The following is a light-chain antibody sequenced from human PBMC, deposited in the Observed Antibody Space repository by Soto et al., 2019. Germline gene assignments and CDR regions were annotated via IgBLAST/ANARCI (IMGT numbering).Light chain of an antibody. CDR2: DAS. Sequence: ESVSTQSTATLSFSPGERATLSCRASQYVSSFLAWYQQKAGQAPRLLIYDASHRATGIPARFSGSGSGTDFTLTINSLEPEDFALYYCQQRYNWPPTFGQGTKVDIK. CDR3: QQRYNWPPT. CDR1: QYVSSF. V-gene: IGKV3-11*01. J-gene: IGKJ1*01.